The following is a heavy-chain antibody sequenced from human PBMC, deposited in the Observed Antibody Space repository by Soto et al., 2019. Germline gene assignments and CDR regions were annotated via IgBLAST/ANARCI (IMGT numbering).Heavy chain of an antibody. CDR1: GYTFTSYW. CDR2: IDPSDSDT. Sequence: EVQLVQSGAEVKKHGESLRISCKGSGYTFTSYWISWVRQMPGKGLEWMGMIDPSDSDTKYSPYFQGHVTISADKSMSSAYWQWSSRKASDTGMYDCARQYSSSGYSEYGGQGTQVTVSS. CDR3: ARQYSSSGYSEY. V-gene: IGHV5-10-1*01. J-gene: IGHJ4*02. D-gene: IGHD2-2*01.